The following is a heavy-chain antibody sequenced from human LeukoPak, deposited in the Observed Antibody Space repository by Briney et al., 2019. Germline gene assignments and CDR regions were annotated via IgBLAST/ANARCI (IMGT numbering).Heavy chain of an antibody. D-gene: IGHD1-26*01. CDR2: THYSGAT. V-gene: IGHV4-59*01. CDR3: VRGAGATISYYHYYMDV. CDR1: GGSISSYY. J-gene: IGHJ6*03. Sequence: SETLSLTCTVSGGSISSYYWSWLRRPPGKGLEYIGYTHYSGATNYNPSLKSRVTISLDTSGNQFSLKLSSVTAADTAVYYCVRGAGATISYYHYYMDVWGKGTTVTVSS.